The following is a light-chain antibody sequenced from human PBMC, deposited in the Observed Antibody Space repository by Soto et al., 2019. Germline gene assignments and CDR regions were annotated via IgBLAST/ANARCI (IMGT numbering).Light chain of an antibody. CDR1: QSVSSN. Sequence: EIVMTQSPATLSVCPGERATLSCRASQSVSSNLAWYQQKPGQAPRLLSYGASTRATGIPARFSGSGSGTEFTLTISSLKSEDFEVYYCQQYNNWPPRFGQGTRLEIK. CDR2: GAS. V-gene: IGKV3-15*01. J-gene: IGKJ5*01. CDR3: QQYNNWPPR.